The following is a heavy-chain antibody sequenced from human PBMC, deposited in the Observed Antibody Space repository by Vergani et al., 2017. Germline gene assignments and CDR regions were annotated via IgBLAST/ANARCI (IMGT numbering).Heavy chain of an antibody. D-gene: IGHD5-24*01. V-gene: IGHV5-10-1*03. CDR3: ASYGRDGYNYDFDY. CDR2: IDPSDSYT. Sequence: EVQLVQSGAEVKKPGESLRISCKGSGYSFTSYWIRWVRQMPGKGLEWRGRIDPSDSYTNYSPSFQGHVTISADKSISTAYLQLSSLKASDTAMYYCASYGRDGYNYDFDYWGQGTLVTVSS. CDR1: GYSFTSYW. J-gene: IGHJ4*02.